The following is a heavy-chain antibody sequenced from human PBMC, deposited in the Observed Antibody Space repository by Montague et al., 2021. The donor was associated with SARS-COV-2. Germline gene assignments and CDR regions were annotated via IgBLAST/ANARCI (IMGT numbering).Heavy chain of an antibody. Sequence: SETLSLTCTVSGRSIISTSSYWGWIRQPPGGGLEWIGSISHRENTFYNPSLKSPVTISVDTSENQFSLKMISVTAADTGIYYCVRVSWYYYGSGAFDYWGQGTLVTVSA. J-gene: IGHJ4*02. V-gene: IGHV4-39*07. CDR3: VRVSWYYYGSGAFDY. CDR2: ISHRENT. D-gene: IGHD3-10*01. CDR1: GRSIISTSSY.